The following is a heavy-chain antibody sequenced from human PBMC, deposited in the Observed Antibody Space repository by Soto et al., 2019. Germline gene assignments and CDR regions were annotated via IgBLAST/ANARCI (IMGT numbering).Heavy chain of an antibody. Sequence: ASVKVSCNSSGYTFTSYYMHWVRQAPGQGLEWMGIINPSGGSTSYAQKFQGRVTMTRDTSTSTVYMELSSLRSEDTAVYYCARDRAGLPDYWGQGTLVTVSS. V-gene: IGHV1-46*01. CDR1: GYTFTSYY. CDR3: ARDRAGLPDY. CDR2: INPSGGST. D-gene: IGHD3-9*01. J-gene: IGHJ4*02.